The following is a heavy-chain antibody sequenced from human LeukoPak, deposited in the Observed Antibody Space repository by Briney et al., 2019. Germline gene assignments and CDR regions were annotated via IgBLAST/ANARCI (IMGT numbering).Heavy chain of an antibody. Sequence: ASVKGSCKSSGYAFSNYGLAWLRRAPGQGLQWLGWISTFNGNRNHAQILQDRVTMTTDTSTNTAYLELRSLRSDDTAVYYCARRHLIGNGYFDHWGQGTLVTVSS. CDR3: ARRHLIGNGYFDH. D-gene: IGHD4-23*01. CDR2: ISTFNGNR. J-gene: IGHJ4*02. V-gene: IGHV1-18*01. CDR1: GYAFSNYG.